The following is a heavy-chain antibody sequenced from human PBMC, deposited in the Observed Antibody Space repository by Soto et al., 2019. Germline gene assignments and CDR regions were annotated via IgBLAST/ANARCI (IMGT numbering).Heavy chain of an antibody. J-gene: IGHJ4*02. CDR2: TRNSGGA. Sequence: QVQLQESGPGLVKPSGTLSLTCAVSSGSIFSSNWWSWVRQPPGKGLEWIGETRNSGGANYNPSLKSRVTISVDKSTNQFFLNLNSVTAADTAVYSCASHLTMTGTRGFDHWGLGTLVTVSS. D-gene: IGHD3-9*01. V-gene: IGHV4-4*02. CDR1: SGSIFSSNW. CDR3: ASHLTMTGTRGFDH.